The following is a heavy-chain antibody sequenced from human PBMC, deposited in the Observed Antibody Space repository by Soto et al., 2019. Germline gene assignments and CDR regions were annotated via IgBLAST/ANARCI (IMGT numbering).Heavy chain of an antibody. CDR1: GFTFSSYG. Sequence: GGSLRLSCAAPGFTFSSYGMHWVRQAPGKGLEWVAVISYDGSNKYYADSVKGRFTISRDNSKNTLYLQMNSLRAEDTAVYYCAKDPKYYDFWSGLDYWGQGTLVTVSS. V-gene: IGHV3-30*18. CDR2: ISYDGSNK. J-gene: IGHJ4*02. CDR3: AKDPKYYDFWSGLDY. D-gene: IGHD3-3*01.